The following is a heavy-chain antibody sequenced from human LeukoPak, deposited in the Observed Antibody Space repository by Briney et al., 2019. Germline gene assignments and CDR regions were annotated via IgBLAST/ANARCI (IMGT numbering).Heavy chain of an antibody. V-gene: IGHV4-30-4*01. D-gene: IGHD2-21*02. CDR2: IYYSGST. J-gene: IGHJ4*02. CDR1: GGSISSGDYY. CDR3: AGLVVVTATSFDY. Sequence: PSETLSLTCTVSGGSISSGDYYWSWIRQPPGKGLEWIGYIYYSGSTYYNPSLKSRVTISVDTSKNQFSLKLSSVTAADTAVYYCAGLVVVTATSFDYWGQGTLVTVSS.